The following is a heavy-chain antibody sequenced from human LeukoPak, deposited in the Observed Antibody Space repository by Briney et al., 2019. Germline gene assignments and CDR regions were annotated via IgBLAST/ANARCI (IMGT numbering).Heavy chain of an antibody. CDR2: IIPIFGTA. V-gene: IGHV1-69*13. Sequence: SVKVSCKASGGTFSSYAISWVRQAPGQGLEWMGGIIPIFGTANYAQKFQGRVTITADESTSTAYMELSSLRSEDTAVYYCAREGPDTDMFTSYWGQEPLVTVSS. D-gene: IGHD5-18*01. CDR3: AREGPDTDMFTSY. J-gene: IGHJ4*02. CDR1: GGTFSSYA.